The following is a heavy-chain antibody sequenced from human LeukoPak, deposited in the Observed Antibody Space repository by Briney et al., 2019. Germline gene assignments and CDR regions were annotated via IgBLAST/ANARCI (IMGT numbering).Heavy chain of an antibody. V-gene: IGHV3-74*03. Sequence: GGSLRLSCAASGFTFSSYWMHWVRQAPGKGLVWVSRINSDGSSITYADSVKGRFTISRDNAKNSLYLQMNSLRAEDTALYYCAKDMIEGLGGSYYDYWGQGTLVTVSS. CDR3: AKDMIEGLGGSYYDY. D-gene: IGHD1-26*01. J-gene: IGHJ4*02. CDR2: INSDGSSI. CDR1: GFTFSSYW.